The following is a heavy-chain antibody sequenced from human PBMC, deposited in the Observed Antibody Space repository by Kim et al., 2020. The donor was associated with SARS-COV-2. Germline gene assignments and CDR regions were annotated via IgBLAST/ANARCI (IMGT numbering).Heavy chain of an antibody. J-gene: IGHJ3*02. CDR1: GYSISSGYY. Sequence: SETLSLTCTVSGYSISSGYYWGWIRQPPGKGLEWIGSIYHSGSTYYNPSLKSRVTISVDTSKNQFSLKLSSVTAADTAVYYCARAHDYYDSRGFAFDIWGQGTMVTVSS. CDR3: ARAHDYYDSRGFAFDI. D-gene: IGHD3-22*01. V-gene: IGHV4-38-2*02. CDR2: IYHSGST.